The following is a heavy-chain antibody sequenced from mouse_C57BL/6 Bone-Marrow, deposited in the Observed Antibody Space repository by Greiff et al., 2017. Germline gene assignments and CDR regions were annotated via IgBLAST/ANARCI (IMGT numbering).Heavy chain of an antibody. CDR2: ISYDGSN. CDR1: GYSITSGYY. V-gene: IGHV3-6*01. Sequence: EVKLQESGPGLVKPSQSLSLTCSVTGYSITSGYYWNWIRQFPGNKLEWMGYISYDGSNNYNPSLKNRISITRDTSKNQFFLKLNSVTTEDTATYYCARDYYDGPLDYWGQGTTLTVSS. J-gene: IGHJ2*01. D-gene: IGHD1-1*01. CDR3: ARDYYDGPLDY.